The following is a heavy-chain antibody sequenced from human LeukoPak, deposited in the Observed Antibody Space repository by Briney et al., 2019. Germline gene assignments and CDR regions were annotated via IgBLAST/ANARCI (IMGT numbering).Heavy chain of an antibody. J-gene: IGHJ4*02. CDR3: ITVYDSVAN. V-gene: IGHV3-15*01. D-gene: IGHD5-12*01. CDR1: GFTFSSYA. Sequence: GGSLRLSCAASGFTFSSYAMSWVRQAPGKGLEWVGRIKSRPDGGTTDFAAPVKGRFTISRDDSKNTLYLHMNSLKTEDTAVYYCITVYDSVANWGRGTLVTVSS. CDR2: IKSRPDGGTT.